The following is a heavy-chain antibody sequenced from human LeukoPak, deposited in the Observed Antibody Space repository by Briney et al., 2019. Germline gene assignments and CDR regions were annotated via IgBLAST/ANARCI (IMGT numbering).Heavy chain of an antibody. CDR2: MNPSGST. CDR3: ARGRQDVTMIVVVMTAVSYYLDV. CDR1: GGSFSGHY. D-gene: IGHD3-22*01. V-gene: IGHV4-34*01. Sequence: SETLSLTCAVYGGSFSGHYWTWIRQTPAKGLEGIGEMNPSGSTNYNPSLKSRVTISVDTSKNQFSLELRSVTAADTAVYYCARGRQDVTMIVVVMTAVSYYLDVWGKGTTVTVS. J-gene: IGHJ6*03.